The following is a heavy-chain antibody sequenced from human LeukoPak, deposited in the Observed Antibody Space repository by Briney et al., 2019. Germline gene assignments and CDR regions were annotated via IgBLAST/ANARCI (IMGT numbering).Heavy chain of an antibody. D-gene: IGHD6-13*01. V-gene: IGHV3-23*01. CDR1: GFTFSRYA. J-gene: IGHJ4*02. Sequence: GGSLRLSCGASGFTFSRYAVSWGRPAPGKGVVWVSPFSGSGGSTYYADSVKGRFTISRDNSKNTLYLQMNSLRAKDTAVYYCAKDPLAAAGERTHFDYWGQGALVTVSS. CDR2: FSGSGGST. CDR3: AKDPLAAAGERTHFDY.